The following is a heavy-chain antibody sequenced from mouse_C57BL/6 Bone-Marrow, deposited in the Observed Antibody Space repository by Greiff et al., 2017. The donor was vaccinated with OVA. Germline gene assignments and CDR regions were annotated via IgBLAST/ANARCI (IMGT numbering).Heavy chain of an antibody. CDR3: ARGCYYYGSSPFAY. D-gene: IGHD1-1*01. Sequence: EVKLMESGPGLVKPSQSLSLTCSVTGYSITSGYYWNWIRQFPGNKLERMGYISYDGSNNYNPSLKNRISITRDTSKNQFFLKLNSVTTEDTATYYCARGCYYYGSSPFAYWGQGTLVTVSA. CDR2: ISYDGSN. J-gene: IGHJ3*01. V-gene: IGHV3-6*01. CDR1: GYSITSGYY.